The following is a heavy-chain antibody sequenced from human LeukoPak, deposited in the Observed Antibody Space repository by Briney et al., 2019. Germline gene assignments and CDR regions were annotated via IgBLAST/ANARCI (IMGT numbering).Heavy chain of an antibody. Sequence: KPSQTLSLTCTVSGGSISSYYWSWIRRPPGKGLEWIGYIYYSGSTNYNPSLKSRVTISVDTSKNQFSLKLSSVTAADTAVYYCARGLRPGYSYNDYWGQGTLVTVSS. D-gene: IGHD5-18*01. V-gene: IGHV4-59*12. CDR2: IYYSGST. CDR3: ARGLRPGYSYNDY. CDR1: GGSISSYY. J-gene: IGHJ4*02.